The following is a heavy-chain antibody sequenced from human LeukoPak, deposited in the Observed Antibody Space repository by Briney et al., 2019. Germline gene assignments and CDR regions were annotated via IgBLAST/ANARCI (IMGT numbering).Heavy chain of an antibody. D-gene: IGHD6-6*01. Sequence: ASVKVSCKASGYDFINYGISWLRQAPGQGLEWRGWRSIYNGNTNYKLQGRVTMTIDTSTSTAYMEVRSLRSDDTAVYYCGRGGPFPSGSSSREYYLDYWGQGTLVIVSS. CDR3: GRGGPFPSGSSSREYYLDY. V-gene: IGHV1-18*01. CDR2: RSIYNGNT. J-gene: IGHJ4*02. CDR1: GYDFINYG.